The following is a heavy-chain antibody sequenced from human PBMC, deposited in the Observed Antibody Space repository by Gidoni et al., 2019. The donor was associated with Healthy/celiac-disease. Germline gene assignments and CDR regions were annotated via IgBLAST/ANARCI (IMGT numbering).Heavy chain of an antibody. CDR2: IIPIFGTA. V-gene: IGHV1-69*06. CDR3: ASPYLGYCSGGSCYSGAFDI. J-gene: IGHJ3*02. CDR1: GGTFSSYA. D-gene: IGHD2-15*01. Sequence: QVQLVQSGSEVKKPGSSVKVSCKASGGTFSSYAICWVRQAPGQGLEWMGGIIPIFGTANYAQMVQGRVTITADKSTSTAYMELSSRRSEDTAVYYCASPYLGYCSGGSCYSGAFDIWGQGTMVTVSS.